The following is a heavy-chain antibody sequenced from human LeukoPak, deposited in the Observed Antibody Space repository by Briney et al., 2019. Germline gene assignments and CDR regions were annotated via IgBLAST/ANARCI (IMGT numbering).Heavy chain of an antibody. CDR1: GGSFISTNYF. CDR2: IYYSGST. D-gene: IGHD3-10*01. J-gene: IGHJ5*02. Sequence: SETLSLTCAVSGGSFISTNYFWGWIRQPPGKGLEWIGYIYYSGSTNYKPSLKSRVTISVDTAKNQLSLKLSSVTAADTAVYYCARGGYYGSGNDFRFDPWGQGTLVTVSS. V-gene: IGHV4-61*01. CDR3: ARGGYYGSGNDFRFDP.